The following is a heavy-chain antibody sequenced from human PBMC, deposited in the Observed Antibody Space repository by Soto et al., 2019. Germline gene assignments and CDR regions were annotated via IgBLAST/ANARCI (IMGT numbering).Heavy chain of an antibody. CDR1: GYTFTSYS. Sequence: QVQLVQSGAEVKTPGASVKVSCKASGYTFTSYSISWMRQAPGQGLEWMGWINAFNGNTNYAPKFQGRVTMTTDTSPSIVDLARRGLRSDDTAGYYCARECDNSGWGGGRGMDVWGQGTTGIVSS. V-gene: IGHV1-18*01. J-gene: IGHJ6*02. CDR2: INAFNGNT. CDR3: ARECDNSGWGGGRGMDV. D-gene: IGHD3-22*01.